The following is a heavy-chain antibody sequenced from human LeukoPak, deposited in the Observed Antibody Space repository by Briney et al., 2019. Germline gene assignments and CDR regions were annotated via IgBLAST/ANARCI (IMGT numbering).Heavy chain of an antibody. CDR3: ARDNLEYYDILTGYLDY. J-gene: IGHJ4*02. CDR2: IKQDGSNK. V-gene: IGHV3-7*01. D-gene: IGHD3-9*01. Sequence: LTGGSLRLSCAASGFTFSSYWMSWVRQAPGKGLEWVANIKQDGSNKYYADSVKGRFTISRDNSKNTRYLQMNSLRAEDTAVYYCARDNLEYYDILTGYLDYWGQGTLVTVSS. CDR1: GFTFSSYW.